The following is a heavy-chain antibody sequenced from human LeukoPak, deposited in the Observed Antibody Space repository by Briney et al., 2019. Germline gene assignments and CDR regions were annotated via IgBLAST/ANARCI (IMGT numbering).Heavy chain of an antibody. CDR3: ARAFSSGWYPYSIGGLWFDY. D-gene: IGHD6-19*01. J-gene: IGHJ4*02. CDR2: IYYSGST. V-gene: IGHV4-59*01. Sequence: SETLSLTCTVSGGSISSYYWSWIRQPPGKGLEWIGYIYYSGSTNYNPSLKSRVTISVDTSKNQFSLKLSSVTAADTAVYYCARAFSSGWYPYSIGGLWFDYWGQGTLVTVSS. CDR1: GGSISSYY.